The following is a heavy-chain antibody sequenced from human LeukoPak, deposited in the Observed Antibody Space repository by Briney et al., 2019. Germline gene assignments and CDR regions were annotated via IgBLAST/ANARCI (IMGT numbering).Heavy chain of an antibody. D-gene: IGHD4-17*01. J-gene: IGHJ4*02. CDR3: ARALNTVTTEDY. CDR2: ST. Sequence: STYCADSVKGRFTISRDNSKNTLYLQMNSLRAEDTAVYYCARALNTVTTEDYWGQGTLVTVSS. V-gene: IGHV3-66*03.